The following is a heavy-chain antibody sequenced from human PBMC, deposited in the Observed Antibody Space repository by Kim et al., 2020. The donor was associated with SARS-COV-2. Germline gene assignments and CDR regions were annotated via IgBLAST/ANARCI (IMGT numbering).Heavy chain of an antibody. D-gene: IGHD5-12*01. V-gene: IGHV4-39*07. Sequence: TDSHPSLKSRVTISVDTSKNQFSLKLSSVTAADTAVYYCARVRDGYFFDYWGQGTLVTVSS. CDR2: T. CDR3: ARVRDGYFFDY. J-gene: IGHJ4*02.